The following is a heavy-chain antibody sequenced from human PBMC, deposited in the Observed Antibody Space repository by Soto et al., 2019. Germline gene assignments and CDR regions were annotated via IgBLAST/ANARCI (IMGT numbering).Heavy chain of an antibody. CDR3: ASSCSSTSCPSGY. J-gene: IGHJ4*02. V-gene: IGHV1-69*02. CDR2: IIPILGIA. Sequence: SVKVSCKASGGTFSSYTISWVRQAPGQGLEWMGRIIPILGIANYAQKFQGRVTITADKSTSTAYMELSSLRSEDTAVYYCASSCSSTSCPSGYWGQGTLVTVSS. CDR1: GGTFSSYT. D-gene: IGHD2-2*01.